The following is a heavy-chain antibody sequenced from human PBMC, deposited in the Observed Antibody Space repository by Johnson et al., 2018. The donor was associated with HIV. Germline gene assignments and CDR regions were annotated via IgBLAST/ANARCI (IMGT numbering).Heavy chain of an antibody. CDR1: GFTFSSSA. V-gene: IGHV3-30-3*01. CDR2: ISYDGSIK. D-gene: IGHD5-12*01. Sequence: VQLVESGGGVVQPGKSLRLSCAASGFTFSSSAMHWVRQAPGQGLQWVALISYDGSIKYFADSVKGRFTISRDNSKNTLYLQMNSLRAEDTAVYRCTRGARTHQGRLGAFDIWGQGTMVAVSS. CDR3: TRGARTHQGRLGAFDI. J-gene: IGHJ3*02.